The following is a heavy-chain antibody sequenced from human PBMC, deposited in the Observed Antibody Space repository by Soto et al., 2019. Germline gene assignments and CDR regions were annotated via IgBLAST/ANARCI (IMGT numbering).Heavy chain of an antibody. V-gene: IGHV1-69*02. CDR3: ARGGAVAGDPNLQRYYYGMDV. CDR2: ITPVLGIA. Sequence: QVQLVQSGAEVKKPGSSVKVSCEASGRTFSSYSIIWVRQAPGQGLEWMGRITPVLGIANYAQKFQGRVTITADKSTSTAYTDRSSLTFEDTAVYYCARGGAVAGDPNLQRYYYGMDVWGQGTTVTVSS. J-gene: IGHJ6*02. D-gene: IGHD6-19*01. CDR1: GRTFSSYS.